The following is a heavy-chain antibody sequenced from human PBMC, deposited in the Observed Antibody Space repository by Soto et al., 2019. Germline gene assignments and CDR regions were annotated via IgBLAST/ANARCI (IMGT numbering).Heavy chain of an antibody. D-gene: IGHD3-22*01. V-gene: IGHV1-58*01. J-gene: IGHJ4*02. CDR3: AATLDWGSYDFGGYPS. Sequence: QMQLVQSGPEVKKPGTSVKVSCKGSGFTFSRSAVQWVRQARGQGLEWIGWIVAASGKTDYSQIFQERVTITRDMSTSTAYMELSSLSSEDTAVYYCAATLDWGSYDFGGYPSWGQGTLVTVSS. CDR1: GFTFSRSA. CDR2: IVAASGKT.